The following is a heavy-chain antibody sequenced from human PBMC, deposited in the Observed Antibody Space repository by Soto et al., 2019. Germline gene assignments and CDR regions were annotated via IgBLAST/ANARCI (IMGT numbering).Heavy chain of an antibody. J-gene: IGHJ4*02. CDR3: TKGSGSFSD. V-gene: IGHV3-23*01. CDR2: ISGSGGST. CDR1: GLTFSSYA. Sequence: GGSLRLSCVASGLTFSSYAMSWVRQAPGKGLEWVSAISGSGGSTYYADSVKGRFTISRDNSRNTLYLQMNSLRAEDTAVYYCTKGSGSFSDWGQGTLVTVSS. D-gene: IGHD3-22*01.